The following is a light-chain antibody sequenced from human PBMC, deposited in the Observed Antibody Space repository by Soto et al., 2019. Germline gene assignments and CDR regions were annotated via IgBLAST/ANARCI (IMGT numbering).Light chain of an antibody. CDR3: CSYVGSSNV. CDR2: DVS. V-gene: IGLV2-11*01. CDR1: SSDVGSYNS. J-gene: IGLJ1*01. Sequence: QSALTQPRSVSGSPGQSVTIFCTGTSSDVGSYNSVSWYQQQPGKAPKLIIYDVSKRPSGVPDRFSGSKSGNTASLTISGLQADDEAHYHCCSYVGSSNVFGTGTKLTVL.